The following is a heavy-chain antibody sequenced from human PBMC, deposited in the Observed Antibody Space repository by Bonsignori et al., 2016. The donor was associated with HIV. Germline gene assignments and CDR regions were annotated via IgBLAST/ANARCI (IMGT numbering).Heavy chain of an antibody. D-gene: IGHD2-8*01. Sequence: VRQAPGKGLEWVAGISGGGSESWHADSVKGRFTISRDNPKNTLYLQMISLRAEDSALYFCAKSPRDAGSCGGFDHWGQGTPVTVSS. J-gene: IGHJ4*02. V-gene: IGHV3-23*01. CDR3: AKSPRDAGSCGGFDH. CDR2: ISGGGSES.